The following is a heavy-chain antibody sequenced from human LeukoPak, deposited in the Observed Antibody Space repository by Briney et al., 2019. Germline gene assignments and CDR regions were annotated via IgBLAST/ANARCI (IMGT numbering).Heavy chain of an antibody. V-gene: IGHV3-23*01. CDR3: AKQYSSDWNGVAEYFQH. CDR2: ISHSGAST. J-gene: IGHJ1*01. CDR1: GFTFSSYA. Sequence: GGSLRLSCAASGFTFSSYAMNWVRQAPGKGLEWVSAISHSGASTYYADSVKGRFTISRDNSKNTLYLQMNSLRTEDTAVYYCAKQYSSDWNGVAEYFQHWGQGTLVTVSS. D-gene: IGHD6-19*01.